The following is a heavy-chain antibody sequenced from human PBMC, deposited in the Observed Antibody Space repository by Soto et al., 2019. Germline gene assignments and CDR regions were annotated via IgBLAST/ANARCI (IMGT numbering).Heavy chain of an antibody. Sequence: PSETLSLTCTVSGDSVISGSYYWSWIRQPPGKGLEWFGNIYYSGSTNYNPALKSRVTMSIDTPKNQFSLRLNSLTAADTAVYYCARMVVSAKPKTTWFDPWGQGTLVTVSS. J-gene: IGHJ5*02. CDR1: GDSVISGSYY. V-gene: IGHV4-61*01. CDR2: IYYSGST. D-gene: IGHD2-15*01. CDR3: ARMVVSAKPKTTWFDP.